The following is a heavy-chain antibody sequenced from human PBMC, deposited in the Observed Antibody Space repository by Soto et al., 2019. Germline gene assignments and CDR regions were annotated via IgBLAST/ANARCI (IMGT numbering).Heavy chain of an antibody. Sequence: QVQLVQSGAEVKKPGASVKVSCKASGYTFTSYGISWVRQAPGQGLEWMGWISAYNGNTNYAQKLQGRVTMTTDTYTSTAYMELRSLRSDDTAVYYCASPTSSVGDYYGMDVWGQGTTGNVSS. D-gene: IGHD3-16*01. V-gene: IGHV1-18*04. CDR3: ASPTSSVGDYYGMDV. CDR2: ISAYNGNT. CDR1: GYTFTSYG. J-gene: IGHJ6*02.